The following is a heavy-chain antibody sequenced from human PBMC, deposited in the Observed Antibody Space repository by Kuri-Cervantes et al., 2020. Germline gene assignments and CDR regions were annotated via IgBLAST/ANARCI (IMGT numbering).Heavy chain of an antibody. J-gene: IGHJ5*02. CDR3: ASLVEYCSSTSCYNGDWFDP. D-gene: IGHD2-2*02. CDR2: ISSSSSYI. V-gene: IGHV3-21*01. Sequence: GESLKISCAASGFTFSSYSMNWVRQAPGKGLERVSSISSSSSYIYYADSVKGRFTISRDNAKNSQYLQMNSLRAEDTAVYYCASLVEYCSSTSCYNGDWFDPWGQGTPVTVSS. CDR1: GFTFSSYS.